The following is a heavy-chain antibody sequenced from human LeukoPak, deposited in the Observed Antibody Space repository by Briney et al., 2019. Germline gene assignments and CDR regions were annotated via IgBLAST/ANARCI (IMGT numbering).Heavy chain of an antibody. CDR1: GFTFSSYS. CDR3: ARGGTYYYDSSGFNY. J-gene: IGHJ4*02. D-gene: IGHD3-22*01. V-gene: IGHV3-21*01. Sequence: GRSLRLSCAASGFTFSSYSMNWVRQAPGKGLEWVSSISSSSSYIYYADSVKGRFTISRDNAKNSLYLQMNSLRAEDTAVYYCARGGTYYYDSSGFNYWGQGTLVTVSS. CDR2: ISSSSSYI.